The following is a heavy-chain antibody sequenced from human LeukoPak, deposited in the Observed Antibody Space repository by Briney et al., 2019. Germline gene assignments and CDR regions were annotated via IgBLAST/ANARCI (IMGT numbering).Heavy chain of an antibody. Sequence: PSETLSLTCTVFGGSISSGGYYWSWIRQHPGKGLEWIGYIHHSGSTYYNPSLKSRLIISLDTSKNQFSLKLNSVTAADTAVYYCANYGSGSYRFDPWGQGTLVTVSS. CDR2: IHHSGST. J-gene: IGHJ5*02. CDR3: ANYGSGSYRFDP. V-gene: IGHV4-31*03. D-gene: IGHD3-10*01. CDR1: GGSISSGGYY.